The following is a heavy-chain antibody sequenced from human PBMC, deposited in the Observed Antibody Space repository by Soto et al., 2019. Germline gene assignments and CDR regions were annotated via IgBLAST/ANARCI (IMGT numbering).Heavy chain of an antibody. J-gene: IGHJ5*02. V-gene: IGHV4-30-2*01. D-gene: IGHD2-15*01. Sequence: PLSLTCAVSGGSISSGGYSWSWIRQPPGKGLEWIGYIYHSGSTYYNPSLKSRVTISVDRSKNQFSLKLSSVTAADTAVYYCARVGGRRNWFEPWGQGTLVTVSS. CDR2: IYHSGST. CDR3: ARVGGRRNWFEP. CDR1: GGSISSGGYS.